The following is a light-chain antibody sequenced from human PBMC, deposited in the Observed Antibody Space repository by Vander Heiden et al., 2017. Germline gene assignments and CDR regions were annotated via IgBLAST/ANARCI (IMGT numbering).Light chain of an antibody. CDR1: SSNIGSNY. J-gene: IGLJ3*02. V-gene: IGLV1-47*01. CDR3: AAWDDSLSGWV. CDR2: RNN. Sequence: QSVLTQPPSASGPPGRRVTISCSGSSSNIGSNYVYWYQQLPRTAPKLLINRNNQRPSGVPDRFSGSKSGTSASLAISGLRSEDEADYYCAAWDDSLSGWVFGGGTKLTVL.